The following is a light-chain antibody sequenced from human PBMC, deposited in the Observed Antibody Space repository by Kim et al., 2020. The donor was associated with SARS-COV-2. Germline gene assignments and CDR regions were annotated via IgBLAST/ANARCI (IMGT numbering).Light chain of an antibody. V-gene: IGKV1-5*03. Sequence: DIQMTQSPSTRSASVGDRVTITCRASQSISSWLAWYKQKPGKAPKLLIYKASSLESGVPSRFSGSGSGTEFTLTISSLQPDDFATYYCQQYNSYLWTFGQGTKVDIK. CDR3: QQYNSYLWT. CDR2: KAS. CDR1: QSISSW. J-gene: IGKJ1*01.